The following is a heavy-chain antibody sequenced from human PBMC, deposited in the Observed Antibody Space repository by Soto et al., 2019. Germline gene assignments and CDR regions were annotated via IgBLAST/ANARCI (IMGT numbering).Heavy chain of an antibody. Sequence: AGGSLRLSCAASGFSLSTSGMHWVRQAPGKGLEWVAVIWYDGSIKNYADSVKGRFTISRDNSKDTVYLQMNSLTAEDMAVYFCVRGVGNYYHGMDVWGQGTTVTVSS. J-gene: IGHJ6*02. D-gene: IGHD3-10*01. CDR3: VRGVGNYYHGMDV. V-gene: IGHV3-33*01. CDR1: GFSLSTSG. CDR2: IWYDGSIK.